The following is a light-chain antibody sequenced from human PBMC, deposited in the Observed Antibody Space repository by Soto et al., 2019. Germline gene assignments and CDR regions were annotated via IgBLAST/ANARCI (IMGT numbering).Light chain of an antibody. J-gene: IGKJ2*01. CDR2: GTS. CDR3: QQYCYGPPYT. V-gene: IGKV3-15*01. Sequence: IVLTQSPATLSVSPGDRATLSYRARQSVSNNVTLYQQKPGQTPRLLIYGTSTRATGVPPRCSGSRSGTEFTITISSLQSEDFAAYYGQQYCYGPPYTCGQGTMVYIK. CDR1: QSVSNN.